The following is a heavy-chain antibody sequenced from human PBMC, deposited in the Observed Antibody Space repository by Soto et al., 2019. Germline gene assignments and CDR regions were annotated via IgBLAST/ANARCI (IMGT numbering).Heavy chain of an antibody. CDR3: AKDLYYYDSSGYLDLDY. CDR2: ISGSGGST. V-gene: IGHV3-23*01. Sequence: EVQLLESGGGLVQPGGSLRLSCAASGFTFSSYAMSWVRQAPGKGLEWVSAISGSGGSTYYADSVKGRFTISRDNSKNTLYLQMNSLRAEETAVYYCAKDLYYYDSSGYLDLDYWGQGTLVTVSS. J-gene: IGHJ4*02. D-gene: IGHD3-22*01. CDR1: GFTFSSYA.